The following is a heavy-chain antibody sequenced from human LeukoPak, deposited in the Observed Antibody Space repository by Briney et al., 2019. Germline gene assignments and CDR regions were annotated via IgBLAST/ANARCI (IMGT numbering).Heavy chain of an antibody. Sequence: ASVKVSCKASGGTFSSYAISWVRQAPGQGLEWMGGIIPIFGTANYAQKFQGRVTITADESTSTAYMELSSLRSEDTAVYYCARGIAAAPERAFDIWGQGTVVTVSS. CDR3: ARGIAAAPERAFDI. D-gene: IGHD6-13*01. CDR1: GGTFSSYA. J-gene: IGHJ3*02. CDR2: IIPIFGTA. V-gene: IGHV1-69*13.